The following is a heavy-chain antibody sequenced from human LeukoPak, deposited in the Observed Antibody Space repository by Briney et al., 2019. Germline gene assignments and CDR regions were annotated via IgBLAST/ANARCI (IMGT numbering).Heavy chain of an antibody. Sequence: GGSLRLFCAASGFTFSSYSMNRVRQPPGEGLEWVSSISSSSSYIYYADSVKGRFTISRDNAKDSLYLQMNSLRAEDTAVYYCARWKYYYDSSGYYYFDYWGQGTLVTVSS. CDR2: ISSSSSYI. D-gene: IGHD3-22*01. J-gene: IGHJ4*02. CDR1: GFTFSSYS. V-gene: IGHV3-21*01. CDR3: ARWKYYYDSSGYYYFDY.